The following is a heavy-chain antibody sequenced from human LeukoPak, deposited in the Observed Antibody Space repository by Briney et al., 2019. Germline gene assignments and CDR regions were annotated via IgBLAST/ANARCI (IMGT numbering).Heavy chain of an antibody. J-gene: IGHJ4*02. CDR1: GFTFTSYA. Sequence: PGGSLRLSCAASGFTFTSYAMSWVRQAPGKGLEWVSDISGSGGSTYYAYSVQGRFTISRDNTKNTLYLEMTSLRAEDTAVYYCAKVPYSGYYDSSGYYYYFDYWGQGTLVTVSS. D-gene: IGHD3-22*01. V-gene: IGHV3-23*01. CDR3: AKVPYSGYYDSSGYYYYFDY. CDR2: ISGSGGST.